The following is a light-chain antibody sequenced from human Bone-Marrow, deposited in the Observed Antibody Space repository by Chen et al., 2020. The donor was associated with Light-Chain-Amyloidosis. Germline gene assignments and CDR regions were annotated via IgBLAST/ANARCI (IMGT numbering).Light chain of an antibody. CDR1: NIGSTS. V-gene: IGLV3-21*02. CDR3: QVWDRSSDRPV. Sequence: YVLTQPSSLSVAPGQTATIACGGNNIGSTSVHWYQQTQGQAPLLVVYDDSFRPSGIHERLSGSNSVNTATLTISRVVAGDESDYYCQVWDRSSDRPVFGGGTKLTVL. CDR2: DDS. J-gene: IGLJ3*02.